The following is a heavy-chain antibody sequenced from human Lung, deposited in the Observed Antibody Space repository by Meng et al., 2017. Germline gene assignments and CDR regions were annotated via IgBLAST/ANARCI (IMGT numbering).Heavy chain of an antibody. V-gene: IGHV4-4*02. J-gene: IGHJ4*02. CDR2: VYHRGDT. D-gene: IGHD1-7*01. CDR1: GDSITSDIW. CDR3: GRDQGRELINH. Sequence: QVQLQESGPGLVKPSGTLSLTCTVSGDSITSDIWWSWVRQPPGKGLEWIGEVYHRGDTNYKPSLKSRVVISVDKSKNQFSLNLSSVTAADTAVYYCGRDQGRELINHWGQGTLVTVSS.